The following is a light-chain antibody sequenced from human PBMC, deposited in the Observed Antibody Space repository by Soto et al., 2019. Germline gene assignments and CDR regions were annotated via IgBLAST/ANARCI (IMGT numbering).Light chain of an antibody. Sequence: QSVLTQPASVSGSPGQSITISCTGTSTDVGDSNHVSWYQHHPGKAPKLIIYEVSYRPSGVSNRFSGSKSAYTASLTISGLQADDEADYYCNSQTTSGIRVFGTGTKLTVL. J-gene: IGLJ1*01. V-gene: IGLV2-14*01. CDR2: EVS. CDR3: NSQTTSGIRV. CDR1: STDVGDSNH.